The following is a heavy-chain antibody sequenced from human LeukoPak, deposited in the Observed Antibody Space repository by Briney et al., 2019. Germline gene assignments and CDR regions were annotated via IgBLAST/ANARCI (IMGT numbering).Heavy chain of an antibody. D-gene: IGHD6-13*01. V-gene: IGHV3-48*01. J-gene: IGHJ5*02. CDR3: ARVAAAT. Sequence: GGSLRLSWAASGFTFSSYSMNWVRQAPGKGLEWVSYISSSSTIYYADSVKGRFTISRDNAKNSLYLQMNSLRAEDTAVYYCARVAAATWGQGTLVTVSS. CDR2: ISSSSTI. CDR1: GFTFSSYS.